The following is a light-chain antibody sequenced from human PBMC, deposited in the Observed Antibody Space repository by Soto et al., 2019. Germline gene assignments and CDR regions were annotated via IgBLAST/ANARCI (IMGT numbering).Light chain of an antibody. V-gene: IGLV1-40*01. CDR2: ADS. J-gene: IGLJ3*02. Sequence: QSVLTQPPSVSGAPGQRVTISCTGSSSNIGAGYDVSWYQQLPGTAPKLLIFADSNRPSGVPDRFSGSSSGTSASLAITGLQAEDEADYYCLSYDNSLSGAVFGGGTQLTVL. CDR1: SSNIGAGYD. CDR3: LSYDNSLSGAV.